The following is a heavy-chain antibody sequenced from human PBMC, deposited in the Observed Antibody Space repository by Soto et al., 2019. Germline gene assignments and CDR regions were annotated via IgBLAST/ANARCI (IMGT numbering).Heavy chain of an antibody. CDR3: ARIAFYYYDSSGRLDY. V-gene: IGHV1-18*01. Sequence: ASVKVSCKASGYTFTSYGISWVRQAPGQGLEWMGWISAYNGNTNYAQKLQGRVTTTTDTSTSTAYMELRSLRSDDTAVYYCARIAFYYYDSSGRLDYWGQGTLVTVSS. D-gene: IGHD3-22*01. CDR2: ISAYNGNT. CDR1: GYTFTSYG. J-gene: IGHJ4*02.